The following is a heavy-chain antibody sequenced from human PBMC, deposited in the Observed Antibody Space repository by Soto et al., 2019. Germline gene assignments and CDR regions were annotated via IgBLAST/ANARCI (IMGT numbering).Heavy chain of an antibody. Sequence: QLQLQESGSGLVKPSQTLSLTCAVSGGSISSGGYSWSWIRQPPGKGLEWIGYIYHSGSTYYNPSLKSRVTILVDRSKNQFSLKLSSVSAADTAVYYCAAGAIFGVVPLDYWGQGTLVTVSS. V-gene: IGHV4-30-2*01. CDR1: GGSISSGGYS. CDR2: IYHSGST. J-gene: IGHJ4*02. CDR3: AAGAIFGVVPLDY. D-gene: IGHD3-3*01.